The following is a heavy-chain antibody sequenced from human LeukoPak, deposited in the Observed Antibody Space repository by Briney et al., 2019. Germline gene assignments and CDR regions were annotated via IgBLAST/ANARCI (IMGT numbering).Heavy chain of an antibody. CDR3: TTNIRGWDGQELTY. V-gene: IGHV3-15*01. D-gene: IGHD1-26*01. J-gene: IGHJ4*02. CDR2: IRLTTEGGTA. CDR1: RVTFKSVW. Sequence: GGSLRLSCASSRVTFKSVWMRWVSQVPGKGLEWVGLIRLTTEGGTAEYAAPVKGRFTISRDDSKNTQYLQMNSLTTEDTAVDYCTTNIRGWDGQELTYWGQGTLVTVSS.